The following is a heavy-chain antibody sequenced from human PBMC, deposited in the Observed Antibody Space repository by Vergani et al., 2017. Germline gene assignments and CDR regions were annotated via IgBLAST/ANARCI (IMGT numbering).Heavy chain of an antibody. Sequence: QVQLQQWGAGLLKPSETLSLTCAVYGGSFSGYYWSWIRQPPGKGLEWIGEINHSGSTNYNPSLKSRVTISVDTYKNQFSLKLSSVTAADTAVYYCARTRTTRYYYSMDVWGKGTTVTVSS. D-gene: IGHD1-14*01. CDR1: GGSFSGYY. CDR3: ARTRTTRYYYSMDV. J-gene: IGHJ6*03. CDR2: INHSGST. V-gene: IGHV4-34*01.